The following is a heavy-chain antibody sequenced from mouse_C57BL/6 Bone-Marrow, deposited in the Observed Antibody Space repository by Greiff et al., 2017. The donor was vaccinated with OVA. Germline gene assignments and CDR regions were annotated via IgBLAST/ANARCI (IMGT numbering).Heavy chain of an antibody. Sequence: EVQLQQSGAELVRPGASVKLSCTASGFNIKDDYMHWVKQRPEQGLEWIGWIDPENGDTEYASKFQGKATITADTSSNTAYLQLSSLTSEDTAVYYCTTDSSGCFDYWGQGTTLTVSS. V-gene: IGHV14-4*01. CDR3: TTDSSGCFDY. CDR1: GFNIKDDY. CDR2: IDPENGDT. J-gene: IGHJ2*01. D-gene: IGHD3-2*02.